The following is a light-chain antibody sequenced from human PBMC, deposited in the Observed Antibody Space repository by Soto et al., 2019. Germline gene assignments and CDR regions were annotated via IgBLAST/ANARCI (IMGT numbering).Light chain of an antibody. Sequence: EIVLTQSPATLSLSPGERATLSCRASRSFASSYLAWYQHKPGQAPRLLIYDASSRATGIPDRFIGSGSGTDFTLTISRLEPDDSAVYYCHHYDSSPPYTFGQGTKLEIK. J-gene: IGKJ2*01. CDR1: RSFASSY. V-gene: IGKV3-20*01. CDR3: HHYDSSPPYT. CDR2: DAS.